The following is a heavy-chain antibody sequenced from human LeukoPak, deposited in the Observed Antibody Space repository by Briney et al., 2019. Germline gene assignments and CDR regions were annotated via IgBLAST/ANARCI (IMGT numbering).Heavy chain of an antibody. Sequence: PSETLSLTCAVYGGSFSGYYWNWIRQPPGKGLEWIGEINHSGSTNYNPSLKSRVTISVDTSKNQCSLKLSSVTAADTAVYYCARHVVVPATPPDYWGQGTLVTVSS. CDR1: GGSFSGYY. CDR2: INHSGST. CDR3: ARHVVVPATPPDY. V-gene: IGHV4-34*01. D-gene: IGHD2-15*01. J-gene: IGHJ4*02.